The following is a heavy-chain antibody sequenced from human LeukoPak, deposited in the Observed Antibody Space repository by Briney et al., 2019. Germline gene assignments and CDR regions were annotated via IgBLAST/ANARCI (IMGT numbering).Heavy chain of an antibody. CDR3: ARCVGSGYYYYGMDV. D-gene: IGHD1-26*01. J-gene: IGHJ6*02. Sequence: GGSLRLSCAASGFTFSSYGMHWVRQAPGKGLEWVAVIWYDGSNKYYADFVKGRFTISRDNSKNTLYLQMNSLRAEDTAVYYCARCVGSGYYYYGMDVWGQGTTVTVSS. CDR2: IWYDGSNK. CDR1: GFTFSSYG. V-gene: IGHV3-33*01.